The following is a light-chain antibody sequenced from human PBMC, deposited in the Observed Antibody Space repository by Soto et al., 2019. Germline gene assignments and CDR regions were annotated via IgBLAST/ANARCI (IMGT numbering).Light chain of an antibody. J-gene: IGLJ2*01. CDR2: EVS. Sequence: QSALTQPPSASGSPGQSVTISCTGTSSDVGGYNDVSWYQHHPGKAPKVMIDEVSKRPSGVPDRFSGSMSGNTASLTVSGVQTEDEADYYCNSYAGSNGVVFGGGTKLTVL. CDR3: NSYAGSNGVV. CDR1: SSDVGGYND. V-gene: IGLV2-8*01.